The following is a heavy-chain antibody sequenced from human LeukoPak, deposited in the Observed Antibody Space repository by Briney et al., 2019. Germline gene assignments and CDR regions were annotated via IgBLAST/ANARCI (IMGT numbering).Heavy chain of an antibody. Sequence: SETLSLTCAVYGGSFSGYYWSWIRQPPGKGLEWIGEINHSGSTNYNPSLKSRVTISVDTSKNQFSLKLSSVTAADTAVYYCARERPQYSSSWYFDYWGQGTLVTVSS. D-gene: IGHD6-13*01. CDR2: INHSGST. J-gene: IGHJ4*02. CDR3: ARERPQYSSSWYFDY. V-gene: IGHV4-34*01. CDR1: GGSFSGYY.